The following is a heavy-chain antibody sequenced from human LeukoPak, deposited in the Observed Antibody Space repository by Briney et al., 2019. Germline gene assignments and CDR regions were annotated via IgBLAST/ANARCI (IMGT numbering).Heavy chain of an antibody. CDR1: GGSISSYY. CDR3: ARQAYYSGSGSWTGFDY. Sequence: SETLSLTCTVSGGSISSYYWSWIRQPPGKGLEWIGYIYTTGNPIYNPSLKSRVTISVDTSKNQFSLKLSSVTAADTAMYYCARQAYYSGSGSWTGFDYWGQGTLVTVSS. D-gene: IGHD3-10*01. J-gene: IGHJ4*02. CDR2: IYTTGNP. V-gene: IGHV4-4*09.